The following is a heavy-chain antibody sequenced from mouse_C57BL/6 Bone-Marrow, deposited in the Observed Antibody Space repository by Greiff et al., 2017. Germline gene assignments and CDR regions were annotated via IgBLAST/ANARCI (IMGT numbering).Heavy chain of an antibody. CDR1: GYTFTSYW. V-gene: IGHV1-69*01. CDR2: IDPSDSYT. Sequence: VQLQQPGAELVMPGASVKLSCKASGYTFTSYWMHWVKQRPGQGLEWIGEIDPSDSYTNYNQKFKGKSTLTVDKSSSTAYMQLSSLTSEDSAVYYCARGRRGDYWGQGTTLTGSS. D-gene: IGHD2-12*01. CDR3: ARGRRGDY. J-gene: IGHJ2*01.